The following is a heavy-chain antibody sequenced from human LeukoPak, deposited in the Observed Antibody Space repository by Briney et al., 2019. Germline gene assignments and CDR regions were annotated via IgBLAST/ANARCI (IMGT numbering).Heavy chain of an antibody. Sequence: GGSLRPSCAASGFPFDDYGMSWVRHAPGKGLGWVSIINWNGAGTGYADSVKGRFTISRDNAKNSLYLQMNSRRAEDTALYFCARVRGKQWLLFDYWGQGTLVTVSS. CDR3: ARVRGKQWLLFDY. CDR2: INWNGAGT. D-gene: IGHD6-19*01. CDR1: GFPFDDYG. V-gene: IGHV3-20*04. J-gene: IGHJ4*02.